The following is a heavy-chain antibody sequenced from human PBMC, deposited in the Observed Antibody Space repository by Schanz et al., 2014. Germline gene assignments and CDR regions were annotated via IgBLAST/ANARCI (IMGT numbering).Heavy chain of an antibody. CDR1: GFTFSIYA. D-gene: IGHD3-16*01. CDR3: TRVTISPGGHGLDV. V-gene: IGHV3-74*02. J-gene: IGHJ6*02. CDR2: INGDGSRT. Sequence: EVQLVESGGGLVQPGGSLRLSCSASGFTFSIYAMHWVRQAPGKGLVWVSRINGDGSRTAYADSVKGRFTISRDNAKNTLYLQMSSLKSEDTALYYCTRVTISPGGHGLDVWGQGTTVTVSS.